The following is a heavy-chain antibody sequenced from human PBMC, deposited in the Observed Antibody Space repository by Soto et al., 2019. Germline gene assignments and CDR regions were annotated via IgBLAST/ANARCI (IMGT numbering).Heavy chain of an antibody. CDR2: INAGSGNT. Sequence: ASVKVSCKASGYTFTSYAMHWVRQAPGQRLEWMGWINAGSGNTKYSQKFQGRVTITRDTSASTAYMELSSLRSEDTAVYYCARTVTTHYYYGMDVWGQGTTVTVSS. CDR3: ARTVTTHYYYGMDV. J-gene: IGHJ6*02. V-gene: IGHV1-3*01. CDR1: GYTFTSYA. D-gene: IGHD4-17*01.